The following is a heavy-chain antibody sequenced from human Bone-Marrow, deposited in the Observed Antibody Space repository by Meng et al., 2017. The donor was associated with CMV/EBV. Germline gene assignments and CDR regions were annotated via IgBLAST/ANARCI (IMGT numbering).Heavy chain of an antibody. J-gene: IGHJ6*02. Sequence: GEPLKISCAASAFTFSSHWMHWVRQAPGKGLVWVSRINSDGSSTSYADSVKGRFTISRDNAKNTLYLQMNSLRAEDTAVYYCARDRQGITGTTRHGMEFTGQTTTVTVSS. CDR2: INSDGSST. V-gene: IGHV3-74*01. CDR1: AFTFSSHW. CDR3: ARDRQGITGTTRHGMEF. D-gene: IGHD1-7*01.